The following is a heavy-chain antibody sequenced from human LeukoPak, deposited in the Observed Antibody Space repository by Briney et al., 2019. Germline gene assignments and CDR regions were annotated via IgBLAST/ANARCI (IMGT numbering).Heavy chain of an antibody. J-gene: IGHJ4*02. D-gene: IGHD5-12*01. V-gene: IGHV4-30-4*01. Sequence: SETLSLTCTVSGGSISSGDYYWSWIRQPPGKGLEWIGYIYYSGSTYYNPSLKSRVTISVDTSKNQFSLKLSSVTAADTAVYHCARGGWDSGYHPIGFDDWGQGTLVTVSS. CDR1: GGSISSGDYY. CDR2: IYYSGST. CDR3: ARGGWDSGYHPIGFDD.